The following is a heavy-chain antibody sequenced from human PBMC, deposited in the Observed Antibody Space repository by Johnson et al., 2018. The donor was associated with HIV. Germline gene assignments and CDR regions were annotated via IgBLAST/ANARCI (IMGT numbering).Heavy chain of an antibody. CDR3: ASSGYGDYSHLFDV. CDR1: GFTVSSNY. Sequence: EVQVLESGGGLIQPGGSLRLSCAASGFTVSSNYMSWVRQAPGKGLEWVSVIYSGGSTYYADSVKGRFTISRDNSKNTLYRQMNSLRGDDTAVYYCASSGYGDYSHLFDVWGQGTMVTVSS. CDR2: IYSGGST. D-gene: IGHD4-17*01. J-gene: IGHJ3*01. V-gene: IGHV3-66*03.